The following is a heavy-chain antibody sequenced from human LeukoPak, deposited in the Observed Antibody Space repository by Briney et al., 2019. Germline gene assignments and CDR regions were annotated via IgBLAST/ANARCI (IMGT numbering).Heavy chain of an antibody. Sequence: GGSLRLSCAASGFTFSSYSMNWVRQAPGKGLEWVSSISSSSYIYYADSVKGRFTISRDNAKNSLYLQMNSLRAEDTAVYYCARSGAYCGGDCPEDAFDIWGQGTMVTVSS. CDR2: ISSSSYI. V-gene: IGHV3-21*01. CDR3: ARSGAYCGGDCPEDAFDI. D-gene: IGHD2-21*01. J-gene: IGHJ3*02. CDR1: GFTFSSYS.